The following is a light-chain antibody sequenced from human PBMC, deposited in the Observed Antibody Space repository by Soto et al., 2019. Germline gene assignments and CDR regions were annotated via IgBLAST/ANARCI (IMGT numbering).Light chain of an antibody. CDR1: QSITSW. J-gene: IGKJ1*01. CDR3: QQYNSYWT. Sequence: DIQMTQSPSTLSASVRDRVTITCRASQSITSWLAWYQQKPGKAPKLLIYDAASLESGVPSRFSGSGSGTELTLTISSLQPDDFATYYCQQYNSYWTFGQGTKVDIK. CDR2: DAA. V-gene: IGKV1-5*01.